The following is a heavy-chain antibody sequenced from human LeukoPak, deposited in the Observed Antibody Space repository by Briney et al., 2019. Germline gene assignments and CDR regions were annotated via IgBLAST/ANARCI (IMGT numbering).Heavy chain of an antibody. CDR1: GYTLTELS. V-gene: IGHV1-24*01. J-gene: IGHJ4*02. CDR3: ATNNGRWLQFYFDY. D-gene: IGHD5-24*01. CDR2: FDPEDGET. Sequence: ASVKVSCKVSGYTLTELSMHWVRQAPGKGLEWMGGFDPEDGETIYAQKFQGRVTMTEDTSTDTAYMELGSMRSEDTAVYYCATNNGRWLQFYFDYWGQGTLVTVSS.